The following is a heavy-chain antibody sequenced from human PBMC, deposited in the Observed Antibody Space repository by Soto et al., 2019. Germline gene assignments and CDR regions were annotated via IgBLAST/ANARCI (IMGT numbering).Heavy chain of an antibody. CDR3: TTDSYSSIIVVRFDY. J-gene: IGHJ4*01. CDR2: INPNSGGT. Sequence: GASVKVSCKASGYTFTGYYMHWVRQAPGQGLEWMGWINPNSGGTNYAQKFQGWVTMTRDTSISTAYMELSSLKTEDTGIYYCTTDSYSSIIVVRFDYWGHGILVTVSS. V-gene: IGHV1-2*04. CDR1: GYTFTGYY. D-gene: IGHD3-22*01.